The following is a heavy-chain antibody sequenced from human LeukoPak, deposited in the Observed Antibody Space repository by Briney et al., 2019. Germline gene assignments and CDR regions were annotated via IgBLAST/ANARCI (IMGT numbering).Heavy chain of an antibody. J-gene: IGHJ4*02. Sequence: PGGSLRLSCAASGFTFSNAWMSWVRQAPGKGLEWVGRIKSETDGGTTDYAAPVKGRFTISRDDSKNTLYLQMNSLKTEDTAVYYCTTVPPLLGGYWGQGTLVTVSS. V-gene: IGHV3-15*01. CDR1: GFTFSNAW. D-gene: IGHD4-23*01. CDR3: TTVPPLLGGY. CDR2: IKSETDGGTT.